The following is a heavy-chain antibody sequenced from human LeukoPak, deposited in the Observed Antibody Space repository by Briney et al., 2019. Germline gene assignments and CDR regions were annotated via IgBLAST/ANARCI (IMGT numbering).Heavy chain of an antibody. CDR2: ISYDGNIK. V-gene: IGHV3-30-3*01. D-gene: IGHD1-26*01. J-gene: IGHJ4*02. CDR3: ARDLSGRYSADY. Sequence: GTSLRLSCAASGFTFSSYAMHWVRQAPGNGLEWVTFISYDGNIKYYTDSVKGRFTISRDNSKNTLYLQMNSLTAEDTSVYYCARDLSGRYSADYWGQGTLVTVSS. CDR1: GFTFSSYA.